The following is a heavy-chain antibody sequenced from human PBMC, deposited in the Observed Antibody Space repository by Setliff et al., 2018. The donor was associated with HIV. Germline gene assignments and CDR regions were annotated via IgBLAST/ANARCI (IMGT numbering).Heavy chain of an antibody. CDR1: GGSIISSTYF. CDR3: ARDSFTVDYFMDV. D-gene: IGHD3-10*01. V-gene: IGHV4-39*07. CDR2: IYYSGST. J-gene: IGHJ6*03. Sequence: LSLTCTVSGGSIISSTYFWGWIRQPPGKGLECIGNIYYSGSTSYNPSLKSRVTISVDTSKNQFSLKVNSVTAADTAVYFCARDSFTVDYFMDVWGKGTPVTVSS.